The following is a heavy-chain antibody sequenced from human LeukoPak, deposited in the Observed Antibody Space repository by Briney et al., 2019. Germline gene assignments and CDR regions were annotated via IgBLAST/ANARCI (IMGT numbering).Heavy chain of an antibody. CDR1: GFTFSRYS. J-gene: IGHJ4*02. V-gene: IGHV3-21*01. Sequence: GGSLRLSCAASGFTFSRYSMNWVRQAPGKGLEWVSSISSGSSFMYYADSLKGRFTISRDNAKNSLYLQMNSLRAEDTAVYYCARGTMFPYYFDYWGQGTLVTVSS. CDR2: ISSGSSFM. CDR3: ARGTMFPYYFDY. D-gene: IGHD3-10*02.